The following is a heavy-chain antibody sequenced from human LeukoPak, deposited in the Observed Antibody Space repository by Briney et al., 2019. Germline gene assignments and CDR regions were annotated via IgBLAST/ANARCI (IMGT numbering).Heavy chain of an antibody. CDR3: ARLYGDYETPAFDI. J-gene: IGHJ3*02. V-gene: IGHV4-39*01. CDR2: VYYSGST. D-gene: IGHD4-17*01. Sequence: SETLSLTCTVSGGSISTRGYYWGWIRQPPGKGLEWIGSVYYSGSTYYNPSLKSRVTISVDTSKNRFSLKLSSVTAADTAVYYCARLYGDYETPAFDIWGQGTMVTVSS. CDR1: GGSISTRGYY.